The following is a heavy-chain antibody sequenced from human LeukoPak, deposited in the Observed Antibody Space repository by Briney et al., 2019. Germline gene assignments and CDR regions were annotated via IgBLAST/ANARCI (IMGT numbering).Heavy chain of an antibody. V-gene: IGHV3-30*03. J-gene: IGHJ6*03. CDR2: ISYDGSNK. CDR3: ARGMATIDGYYYYMDV. D-gene: IGHD5-24*01. Sequence: PGGSLRLSCAASGFIFSNYGMHWVRQAPGKGLEWVAVISYDGSNKYYADSVKGRFTISRDNAKNSLYLQMNSLRAEDTAVYYCARGMATIDGYYYYMDVWGKGTTVTVSS. CDR1: GFIFSNYG.